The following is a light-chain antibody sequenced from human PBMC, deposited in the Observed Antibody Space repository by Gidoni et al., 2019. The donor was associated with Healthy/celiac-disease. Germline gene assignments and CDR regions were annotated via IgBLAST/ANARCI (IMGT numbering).Light chain of an antibody. CDR3: AAWDDSLSGWV. CDR2: RNN. CDR1: SSNIGSNY. V-gene: IGLV1-47*01. J-gene: IGLJ3*02. Sequence: QSVLTQPPSASGTPGQRVTIPFSGSSSNIGSNYVYWYQQLPGTDPKLLIYRNNQRPSGVPDRFSGSKSGTSASLAISGLRSEDEADYYCAAWDDSLSGWVFGGGTKLTVL.